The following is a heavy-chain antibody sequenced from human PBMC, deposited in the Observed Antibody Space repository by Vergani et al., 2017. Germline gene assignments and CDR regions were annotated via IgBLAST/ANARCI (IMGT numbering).Heavy chain of an antibody. CDR1: GRSFSGYY. CDR2: INHSGST. J-gene: IGHJ4*02. CDR3: ARGLYGSGSPDY. Sequence: QVQLQQWGAGLLKPSETLSLTCAVYGRSFSGYYWSWIRQPPGKGLEWIGEINHSGSTNYNPSLKSRVTISVDTSKNQFSLKLSSVTAADTAVYYCARGLYGSGSPDYWGQGTLVTVSS. V-gene: IGHV4-34*01. D-gene: IGHD3-10*01.